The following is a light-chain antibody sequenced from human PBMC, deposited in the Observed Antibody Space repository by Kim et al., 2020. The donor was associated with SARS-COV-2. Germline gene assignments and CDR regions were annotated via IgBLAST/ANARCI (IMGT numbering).Light chain of an antibody. CDR2: KAS. Sequence: SASVGDRVTHTGRASESIGSSLAWYQQSPGTAPKVLIYKASTLDGGVPSRFSGSGSETEFTLTISSLQPDDFATYYCQQYNSYTYTFGQGTKLEI. J-gene: IGKJ2*01. V-gene: IGKV1-5*03. CDR3: QQYNSYTYT. CDR1: ESIGSS.